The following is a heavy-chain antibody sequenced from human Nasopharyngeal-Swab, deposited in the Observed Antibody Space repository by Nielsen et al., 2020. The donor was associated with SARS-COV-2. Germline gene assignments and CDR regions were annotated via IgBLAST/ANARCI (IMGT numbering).Heavy chain of an antibody. D-gene: IGHD6-25*01. Sequence: VRQAPGKGLEWTGEISESGTTNYNPSLKSRVSISVDKPKNHFSLKLTSVTAADTAVYYCARKKRQSTFYFYYYMDVWGNGTTVTVSS. CDR2: ISESGTT. V-gene: IGHV4-4*02. CDR3: ARKKRQSTFYFYYYMDV. J-gene: IGHJ6*03.